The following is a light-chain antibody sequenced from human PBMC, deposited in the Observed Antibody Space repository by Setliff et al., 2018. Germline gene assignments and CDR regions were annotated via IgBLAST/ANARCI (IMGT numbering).Light chain of an antibody. CDR3: QVSDTNSDLFVL. Sequence: SYELTQPPSVSVAPGKTAMITCEGNNIGSKGVHWYQQKPGQAPALVIYYDRDRPSGIPERFSGSNSGNTATLTISRVEVGDEADYYCQVSDTNSDLFVLFGGGTKVTVL. V-gene: IGLV3-21*04. CDR2: YDR. J-gene: IGLJ2*01. CDR1: NIGSKG.